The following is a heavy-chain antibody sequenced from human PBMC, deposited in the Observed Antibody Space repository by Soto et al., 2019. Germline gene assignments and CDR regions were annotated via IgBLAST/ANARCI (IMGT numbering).Heavy chain of an antibody. CDR3: ARDLLGDSSGYATGTLDY. D-gene: IGHD3-22*01. Sequence: QVQLVESGGGVVQPGRSLRLSCAASGFTFSSYAMHWVRQAPGKGLEWVAVISYDGSNKYYADSVKGRVTISRDNSKNTLYLQMNSLRAEDTAVYYCARDLLGDSSGYATGTLDYWGQGTLVTVSS. CDR2: ISYDGSNK. CDR1: GFTFSSYA. V-gene: IGHV3-30-3*01. J-gene: IGHJ4*02.